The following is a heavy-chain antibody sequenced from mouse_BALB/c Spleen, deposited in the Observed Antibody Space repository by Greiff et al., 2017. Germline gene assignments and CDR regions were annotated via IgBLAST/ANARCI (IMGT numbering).Heavy chain of an antibody. CDR2: IWTGGGT. CDR3: VRRYYAMDY. CDR1: GFSLTSYD. V-gene: IGHV2-9-2*01. J-gene: IGHJ4*01. Sequence: QVHVKQSGPGLVAPSQSLSITCTVSGFSLTSYDISWIRQPPGKGLEWLGVIWTGGGTNYNSAFMSRLSISKDNSKSQVFLKMNSLQTDDTAIYYCVRRYYAMDYWGQGTSVTVSS.